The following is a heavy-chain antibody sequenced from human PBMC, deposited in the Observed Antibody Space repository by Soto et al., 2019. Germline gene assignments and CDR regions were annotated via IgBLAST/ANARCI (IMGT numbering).Heavy chain of an antibody. CDR1: GGSISSGGYS. V-gene: IGHV4-30-2*05. J-gene: IGHJ4*02. Sequence: SETLSLTCAVSGGSISSGGYSCSWTRQPPGKGLEWIGFISYSGSAYYNPSLKSRVTISVDTSKNQFSLNLSFVTAADTAVYYCATMGTPATGLYYFDYWGQGTLVTVSS. CDR2: ISYSGSA. CDR3: ATMGTPATGLYYFDY. D-gene: IGHD2-15*01.